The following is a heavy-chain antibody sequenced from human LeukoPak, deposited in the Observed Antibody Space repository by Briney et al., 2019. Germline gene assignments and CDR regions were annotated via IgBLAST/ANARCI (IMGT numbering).Heavy chain of an antibody. D-gene: IGHD3-10*01. Sequence: GASVKVSCKASGYTFTSYDINWVRQATGQGLEWMGWMNPNSGSTGYAQKFQGRVTMTRNTSISTAYMELSSLRSEDTAVYYCARGLMVRGVHPREYYFDYWGQGTLVTVSS. CDR1: GYTFTSYD. CDR3: ARGLMVRGVHPREYYFDY. J-gene: IGHJ4*02. CDR2: MNPNSGST. V-gene: IGHV1-8*01.